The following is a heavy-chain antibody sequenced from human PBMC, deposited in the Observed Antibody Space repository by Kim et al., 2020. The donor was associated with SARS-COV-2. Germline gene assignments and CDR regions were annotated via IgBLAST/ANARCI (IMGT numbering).Heavy chain of an antibody. D-gene: IGHD3-9*01. CDR3: AREATYDILTGYRGSYYGMDV. J-gene: IGHJ6*02. V-gene: IGHV4-31*03. CDR2: IYYSGST. Sequence: SETLSLTCTVSGGSISSGGYYWSWIRQHPGKGLEWIGYIYYSGSTYYNPSLKSRVTISVDTSKNQFSLKLSSVTAADTAVYYCAREATYDILTGYRGSYYGMDVWGQGTTVTVSS. CDR1: GGSISSGGYY.